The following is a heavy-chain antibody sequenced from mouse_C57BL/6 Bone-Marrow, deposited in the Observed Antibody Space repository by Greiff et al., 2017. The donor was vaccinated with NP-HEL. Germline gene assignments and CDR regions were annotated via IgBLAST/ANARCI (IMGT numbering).Heavy chain of an antibody. CDR3: AREGAGRAY. CDR2: ISDGGSYT. Sequence: DVKLVESGGGLVKPGGSLKLSCAASGFTFSSYAMSWVRQTPEKRLEWVATISDGGSYTYYPDNVKGRFTISRDNAKNNLYLQMSHLKSEDTAMYYCAREGAGRAYWGQGTLVTVSA. D-gene: IGHD3-3*01. V-gene: IGHV5-4*01. CDR1: GFTFSSYA. J-gene: IGHJ3*01.